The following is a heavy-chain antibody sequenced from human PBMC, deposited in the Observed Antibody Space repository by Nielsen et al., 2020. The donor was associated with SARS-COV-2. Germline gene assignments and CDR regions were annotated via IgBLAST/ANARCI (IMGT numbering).Heavy chain of an antibody. Sequence: GESLEISCAASGFTFSSYGMHWVRQAPGKGLEWVAVISYDGSNKYYADSVKGRFTISRDNSKNTLYLQMNSLRAEDTAVYYCARDLPTGDDAFDIWGQGTMVTVSS. J-gene: IGHJ3*02. CDR2: ISYDGSNK. CDR1: GFTFSSYG. D-gene: IGHD7-27*01. V-gene: IGHV3-30*03. CDR3: ARDLPTGDDAFDI.